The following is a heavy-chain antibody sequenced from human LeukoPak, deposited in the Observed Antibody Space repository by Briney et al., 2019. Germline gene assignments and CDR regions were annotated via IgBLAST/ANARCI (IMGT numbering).Heavy chain of an antibody. CDR3: ARDSARGYRYGYNAFDI. CDR2: ITAGNGNT. D-gene: IGHD5-18*01. CDR1: GYNFRNYG. J-gene: IGHJ3*02. Sequence: ASVKVSCKASGYNFRNYGIGWVRQAPRQGLEWMGWITAGNGNTNYAQKVQGRVTMTTDTSTSTAHMELRSLRSDDTAVYFCARDSARGYRYGYNAFDIWGQGTMVTVSS. V-gene: IGHV1-18*01.